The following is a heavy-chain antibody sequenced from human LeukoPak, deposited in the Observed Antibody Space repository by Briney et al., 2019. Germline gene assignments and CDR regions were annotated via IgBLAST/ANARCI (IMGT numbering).Heavy chain of an antibody. CDR1: GYTFSGRF. J-gene: IGHJ5*02. V-gene: IGHV1-2*02. CDR3: GRQSYYYCSAGGSWFDP. D-gene: IGHD3-10*01. Sequence: ASVKVSCKASGYTFSGRFMHWVGQAPGQGLEWMGWIYPNSGGTNYEEMFEGRVTMTQDTSITTAYIALSRLRFDDTSVYYCGRQSYYYCSAGGSWFDPWGQGTLLTVSS. CDR2: IYPNSGGT.